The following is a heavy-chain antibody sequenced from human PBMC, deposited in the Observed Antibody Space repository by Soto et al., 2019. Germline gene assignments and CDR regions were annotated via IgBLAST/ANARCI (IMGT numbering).Heavy chain of an antibody. V-gene: IGHV3-23*01. Sequence: GGSLRLSCAASGFTFSSYAMSWVRQAPGKGLEWVSAISGSGGSTYYADSVKGRFTISRDNSKNTLYLQMNSLRAEDTAVYYCAKLSESYGYVVPFDAFDIWGQGTMVTV. J-gene: IGHJ3*02. CDR3: AKLSESYGYVVPFDAFDI. CDR2: ISGSGGST. CDR1: GFTFSSYA. D-gene: IGHD5-18*01.